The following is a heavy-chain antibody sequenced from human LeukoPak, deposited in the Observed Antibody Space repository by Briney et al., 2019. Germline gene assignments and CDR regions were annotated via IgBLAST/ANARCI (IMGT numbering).Heavy chain of an antibody. V-gene: IGHV4-39*01. Sequence: SETLSLTCTVSGGSISSSSYYWGWIRQPPGKGLEWIGSIYYSGSTYYNPSLKSRVTISVDTSKNQFSLKLSSVTAADTAVYYCARQSIFGVVIIRGWFDPWGQGTLVTVSS. CDR1: GGSISSSSYY. CDR2: IYYSGST. D-gene: IGHD3-3*01. J-gene: IGHJ5*02. CDR3: ARQSIFGVVIIRGWFDP.